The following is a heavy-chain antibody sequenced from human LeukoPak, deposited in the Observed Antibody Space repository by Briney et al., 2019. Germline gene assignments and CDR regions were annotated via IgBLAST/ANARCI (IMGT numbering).Heavy chain of an antibody. V-gene: IGHV4-39*01. D-gene: IGHD3-10*01. CDR3: ARLWLGKPYFDY. CDR2: IYYSGNT. J-gene: IGHJ4*02. CDR1: GGSTTSCNYY. Sequence: PSETLSLTCTVSGGSTTSCNYYWGWIRQPPGKGLEWIGSIYYSGNTYYNPSLKSRVTISVDTSKNQFSLKLISVTAADTAVYYCARLWLGKPYFDYWGQGTLLTVSS.